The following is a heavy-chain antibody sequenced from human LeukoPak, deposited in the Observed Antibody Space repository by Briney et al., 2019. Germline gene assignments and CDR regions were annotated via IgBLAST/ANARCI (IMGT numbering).Heavy chain of an antibody. Sequence: GGSLRLSCAASGFTFSSYSMNWVRQAPGKGLEWVSSISSSSSYIYYADSVKGRFTISRDNAKDSLYLQMNSLRAEDTAVYYCATVNCGGDCYSPSYFDYWGQGALVTVSS. CDR1: GFTFSSYS. CDR2: ISSSSSYI. CDR3: ATVNCGGDCYSPSYFDY. V-gene: IGHV3-21*01. D-gene: IGHD2-21*02. J-gene: IGHJ4*02.